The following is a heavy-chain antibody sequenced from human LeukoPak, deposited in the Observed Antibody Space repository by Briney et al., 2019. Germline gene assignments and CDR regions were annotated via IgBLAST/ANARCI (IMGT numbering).Heavy chain of an antibody. D-gene: IGHD3-22*01. CDR1: GGTLSSYA. CDR2: IIPIFGTA. J-gene: IGHJ3*02. CDR3: ARDSWYYYDSSGYYDGAFDI. Sequence: SVKVSCKASGGTLSSYAISWVRQAPGQGLEWMGRIIPIFGTANYAQKFQGRVTITTDESTSTAYMELSSLRSEDTAVYYCARDSWYYYDSSGYYDGAFDIWGQGTMVTVSS. V-gene: IGHV1-69*05.